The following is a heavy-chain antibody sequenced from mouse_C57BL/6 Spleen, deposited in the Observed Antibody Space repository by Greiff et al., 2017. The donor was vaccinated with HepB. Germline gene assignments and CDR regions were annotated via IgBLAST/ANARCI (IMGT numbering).Heavy chain of an antibody. CDR1: GFSLTSYG. Sequence: VMLVESGPGLVQPSQSLSITCTVSGFSLTSYGVHWVRQSPGKGLEWLGVIWSGGSTDYNAAFISRLSISKDNSKSQVFFKMNSLQADDTAIYYCARNMWDEGYFDYWGQGTTLTVSS. CDR2: IWSGGST. V-gene: IGHV2-2*01. J-gene: IGHJ2*01. CDR3: ARNMWDEGYFDY. D-gene: IGHD4-1*01.